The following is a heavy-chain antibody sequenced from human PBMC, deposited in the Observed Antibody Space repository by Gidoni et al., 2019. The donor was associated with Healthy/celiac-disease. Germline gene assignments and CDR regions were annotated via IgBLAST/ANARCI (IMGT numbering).Heavy chain of an antibody. Sequence: EVQLLESGGGVVQTGGSLRLSCAAAGFTFSSYAMSWVRQAPGEGLGWFSAIRVSGVSTDYADSVKGRFTISRDNSKNTLYLQMNRLRAEDTVVYYCAKLGASSIAARRRDYYYGMDVWGQGTTVTVSS. V-gene: IGHV3-23*01. CDR2: IRVSGVST. J-gene: IGHJ6*02. CDR1: GFTFSSYA. CDR3: AKLGASSIAARRRDYYYGMDV. D-gene: IGHD6-6*01.